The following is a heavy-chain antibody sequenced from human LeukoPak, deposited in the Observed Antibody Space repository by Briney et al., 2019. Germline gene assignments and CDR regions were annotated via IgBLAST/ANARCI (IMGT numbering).Heavy chain of an antibody. CDR2: IYYSGNT. CDR1: GGSISSGDYY. Sequence: IPSQTLSLTCTVSGGSISSGDYYWSWIRQPPGKGLEWIGYIYYSGNTYYNPSLKSRVTISVDKSKNQFSLKLSSVTAADTAVYYCARVRYGSGSHFDYWGQGTLVTVSS. D-gene: IGHD3-10*01. J-gene: IGHJ4*02. CDR3: ARVRYGSGSHFDY. V-gene: IGHV4-30-4*01.